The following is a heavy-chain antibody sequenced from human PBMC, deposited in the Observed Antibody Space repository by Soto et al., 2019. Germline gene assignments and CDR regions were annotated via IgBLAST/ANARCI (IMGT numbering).Heavy chain of an antibody. J-gene: IGHJ3*02. D-gene: IGHD3-22*01. V-gene: IGHV3-13*01. CDR1: GFTFSSYD. CDR3: ARAGYYDSSGSAFDI. Sequence: EVQLVESGGGLVQPGGSLRLSCAASGFTFSSYDMHWVRQATGKGLEWVSAIGTAGDTYYPGSVKGRFTISRENAKNSWYLQMNSLRAGDTAVYYCARAGYYDSSGSAFDIWGQGTMVTVSS. CDR2: IGTAGDT.